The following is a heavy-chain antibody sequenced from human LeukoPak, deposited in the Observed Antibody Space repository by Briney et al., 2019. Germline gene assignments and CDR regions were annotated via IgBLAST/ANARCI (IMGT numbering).Heavy chain of an antibody. CDR3: ARDWGSIAAAGRAEYFQH. D-gene: IGHD6-13*01. CDR2: INSDGSST. CDR1: GFTFSSYW. V-gene: IGHV3-74*01. J-gene: IGHJ1*01. Sequence: GGSLRLSCAASGFTFSSYWMHWVRHAPGKGLVWVSRINSDGSSTSYADSVKGRFTISRDNAKNTLYLQMNSLRAEDTAVYYWARDWGSIAAAGRAEYFQHWGQGTLVTVSS.